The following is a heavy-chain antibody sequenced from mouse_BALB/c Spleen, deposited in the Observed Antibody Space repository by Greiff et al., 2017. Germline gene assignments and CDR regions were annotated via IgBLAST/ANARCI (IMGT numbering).Heavy chain of an antibody. Sequence: VQLVESGPGLVAPSQSLSITCTVSGFSLTSYGVHWVRQPPGKGLEWLGVIWAGGSTNYNSALMSRLSISKDNSKSQVFLKMNSLQTDDTAMYYCARETYGNDYAMDYWGQGTSVTVSS. D-gene: IGHD2-1*01. CDR3: ARETYGNDYAMDY. CDR1: GFSLTSYG. J-gene: IGHJ4*01. V-gene: IGHV2-9*02. CDR2: IWAGGST.